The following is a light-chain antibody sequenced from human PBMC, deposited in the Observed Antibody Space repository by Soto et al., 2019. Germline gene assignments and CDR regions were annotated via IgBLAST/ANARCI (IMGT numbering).Light chain of an antibody. CDR2: GAS. V-gene: IGKV3-20*01. CDR1: QSVSCSY. J-gene: IGKJ1*01. CDR3: QQYGSSPGT. Sequence: EIVLTQSPGTLSLSPGERATLSCRASQSVSCSYLAWYQQKPGQAPRLLIYGASSRDTGIPDRFSGSGSGTDLTLTISRLEPEDFAVYYCQQYGSSPGTFGQGTKVEIK.